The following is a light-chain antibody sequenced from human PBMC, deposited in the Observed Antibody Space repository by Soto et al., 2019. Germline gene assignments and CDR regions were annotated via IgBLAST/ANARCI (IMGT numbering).Light chain of an antibody. V-gene: IGKV1-5*03. CDR3: QQHNDYSWT. CDR1: QSISAW. CDR2: KAS. Sequence: DIQMTQSPSTLSASVGDRVSINCRASQSISAWLAWYQQKPGKAPRLLIYKASTLEIGVPSRFSGSGSGTEFTLTISSLQPDDVATYYCQQHNDYSWTLGQGTKVDIK. J-gene: IGKJ1*01.